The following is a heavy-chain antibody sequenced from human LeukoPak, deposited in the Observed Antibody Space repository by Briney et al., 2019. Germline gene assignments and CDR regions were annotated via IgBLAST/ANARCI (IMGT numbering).Heavy chain of an antibody. Sequence: GGSLRLSCAGSGFTFSNYAMSWVGQAPRKGLEWVSGISSSGGTNYYADSVKGRCTISRDNSKNTLYLQMNSLKAEDTAVYYCAKDRFPQSSGSSNYCGQGALVADSS. CDR1: GFTFSNYA. CDR3: AKDRFPQSSGSSNY. J-gene: IGHJ4*02. V-gene: IGHV3-23*01. D-gene: IGHD6-19*01. CDR2: ISSSGGTN.